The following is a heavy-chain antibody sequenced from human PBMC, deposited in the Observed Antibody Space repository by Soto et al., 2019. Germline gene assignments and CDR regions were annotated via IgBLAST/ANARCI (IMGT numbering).Heavy chain of an antibody. D-gene: IGHD2-8*01. Sequence: PGGSLRLSCAASGFTFSTYAMSWVRQAPGKGLEWVSTITTSGGNTYYADSVQGRFTISRDNSKNTLYLQMNSLRAEDTAVYYCAGRYCTNGVCYTNYYYYIDVGGNGTTVTVSS. CDR2: ITTSGGNT. CDR1: GFTFSTYA. CDR3: AGRYCTNGVCYTNYYYYIDV. V-gene: IGHV3-23*01. J-gene: IGHJ6*03.